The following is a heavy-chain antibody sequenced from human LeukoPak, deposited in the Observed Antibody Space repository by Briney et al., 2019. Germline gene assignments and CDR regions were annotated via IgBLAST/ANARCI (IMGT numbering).Heavy chain of an antibody. Sequence: ASVKVSCKASGYTFTGYYMHWVRQAPGQGLEWMGWINPNSGGTNYAQKFQGRVTMTRDTSISTTYMELSRLRSDDTAVYYCATYTGYCSGGSCYAYYYYMDVWGKGTTVTVSS. J-gene: IGHJ6*03. D-gene: IGHD2-15*01. V-gene: IGHV1-2*02. CDR2: INPNSGGT. CDR3: ATYTGYCSGGSCYAYYYYMDV. CDR1: GYTFTGYY.